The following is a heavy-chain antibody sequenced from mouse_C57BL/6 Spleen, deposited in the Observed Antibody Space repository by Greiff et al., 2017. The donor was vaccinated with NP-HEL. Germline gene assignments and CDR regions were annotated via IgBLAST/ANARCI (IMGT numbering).Heavy chain of an antibody. Sequence: EVQGVESGGGLVKPGGSLKLSCAASGFTFSSYAMSWVRQTPEKRLEWVATISDGGSYTYYPDNVKGRFTISRDNAKNNLYLQMSHLKSEDTAMYYCAREGQWSKFAYWVQGTLVTVSA. CDR2: ISDGGSYT. J-gene: IGHJ3*01. V-gene: IGHV5-4*01. CDR3: AREGQWSKFAY. CDR1: GFTFSSYA. D-gene: IGHD2-5*01.